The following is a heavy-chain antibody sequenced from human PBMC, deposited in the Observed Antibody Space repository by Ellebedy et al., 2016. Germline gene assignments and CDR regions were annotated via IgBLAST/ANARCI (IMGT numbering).Heavy chain of an antibody. Sequence: GGSLRLSXAASRFMVRPYAIHWVRQAPGKGLEWVAVISDDGEDKDYADSVKGRFTISRDSSKFRVYLQMNSLKVEDTAVYYCAKVRSPDFYKNHGLDVWGQGTTVTVSS. CDR2: ISDDGEDK. D-gene: IGHD1-14*01. V-gene: IGHV3-30*18. J-gene: IGHJ6*02. CDR3: AKVRSPDFYKNHGLDV. CDR1: RFMVRPYA.